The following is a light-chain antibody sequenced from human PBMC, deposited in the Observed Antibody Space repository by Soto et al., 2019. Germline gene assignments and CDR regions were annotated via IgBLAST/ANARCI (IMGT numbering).Light chain of an antibody. CDR1: TSNIGSNT. V-gene: IGLV1-44*01. Sequence: QSVLTQPPSASVTAGQRVTISCSGSTSNIGSNTVNWYQQLPGTAPRTLIYSNNQRPSGVPDRFSGSKSGTSGSLAISGLLSEDEADYYCAAWDDGLNGYVFGTGTKAPS. CDR2: SNN. J-gene: IGLJ1*01. CDR3: AAWDDGLNGYV.